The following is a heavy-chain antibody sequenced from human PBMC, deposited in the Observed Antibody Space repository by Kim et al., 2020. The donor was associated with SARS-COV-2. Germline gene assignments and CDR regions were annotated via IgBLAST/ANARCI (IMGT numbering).Heavy chain of an antibody. V-gene: IGHV4-59*01. CDR1: GGSISSFY. CDR3: ARTAPRRSSTAYYFYGLDV. J-gene: IGHJ6*01. CDR2: LSYDGNT. Sequence: SETLSLTCTVSGGSISSFYWNWVRQPPGKGLEWVAFLSYDGNTNYNPSLKSRVTISRDTSKNQFSLRVTSVSAADTAVYFCARTAPRRSSTAYYFYGLDV. D-gene: IGHD3-22*01.